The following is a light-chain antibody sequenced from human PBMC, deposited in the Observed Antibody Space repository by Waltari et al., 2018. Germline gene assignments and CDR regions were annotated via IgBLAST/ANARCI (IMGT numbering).Light chain of an antibody. Sequence: QSALTQPASVSGSPGQSITMSCTGTGSDVGGHNHVSWYQQHPGKAPKLMIYDVTNRPSGISNRFSGSKSGNTACLTVSGLQAEDEADYYCSSYSSSSTVVFGGGTKLTVL. J-gene: IGLJ2*01. CDR3: SSYSSSSTVV. CDR2: DVT. CDR1: GSDVGGHNH. V-gene: IGLV2-14*01.